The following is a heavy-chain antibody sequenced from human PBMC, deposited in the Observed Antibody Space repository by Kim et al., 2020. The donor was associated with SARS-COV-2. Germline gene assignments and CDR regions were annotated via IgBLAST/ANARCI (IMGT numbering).Heavy chain of an antibody. Sequence: GGSLRLSCVASGFTFSSYWMTWVRQAPGKGLEWVANIKEDGSDKYYVDSVKGRFTISRENAENSLFLQMNSLRAEDTAVYYCAKGNESSTYRPFDYWGQGTLVTVSS. CDR1: GFTFSSYW. D-gene: IGHD3-22*01. CDR3: AKGNESSTYRPFDY. J-gene: IGHJ4*02. CDR2: IKEDGSDK. V-gene: IGHV3-7*01.